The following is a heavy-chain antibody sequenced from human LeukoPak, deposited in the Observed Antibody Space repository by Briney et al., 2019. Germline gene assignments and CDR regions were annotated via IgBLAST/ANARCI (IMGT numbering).Heavy chain of an antibody. CDR3: ARGPDSGSYFPYDY. D-gene: IGHD1-26*01. CDR1: GYTFTSYG. CDR2: INPNSGYT. V-gene: IGHV1-2*02. J-gene: IGHJ4*02. Sequence: ASVKVSCKASGYTFTSYGISWVRQAPGQGLEWMGWINPNSGYTKSAQKFQGRVTMTRDTSISAAYMELSRLTSDDTAVYYCARGPDSGSYFPYDYWGQGTLVPVSS.